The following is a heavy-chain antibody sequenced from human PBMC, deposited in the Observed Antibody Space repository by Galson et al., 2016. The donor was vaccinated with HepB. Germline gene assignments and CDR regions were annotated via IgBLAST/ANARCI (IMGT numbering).Heavy chain of an antibody. V-gene: IGHV1-46*01. CDR1: GYTFTNYY. CDR2: INPTDVTT. CDR3: ARGADSGYDLGDY. J-gene: IGHJ4*02. D-gene: IGHD5-12*01. Sequence: SVKVSCKAPGYTFTNYYIHWVRQAPGQGLEWMGIINPTDVTTPYAQKFQGRVTVTSDTSTSTVYMELSSLRSADTAVYYCARGADSGYDLGDYWGQGTLVTVSS.